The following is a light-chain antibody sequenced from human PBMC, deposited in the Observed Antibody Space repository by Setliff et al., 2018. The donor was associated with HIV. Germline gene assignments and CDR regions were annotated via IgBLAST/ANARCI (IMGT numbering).Light chain of an antibody. CDR2: EVK. CDR1: TSDVGAYKY. Sequence: QSALTQPASVSGAPGQSITISCTGTTSDVGAYKYVSWYQQYPGKAPKLMIYEVKNRPLGVSYRFSGSKSGNTASLTISGLQADDEADYYCTSYTGTSTPYVFGTGTKVTV. J-gene: IGLJ1*01. V-gene: IGLV2-14*01. CDR3: TSYTGTSTPYV.